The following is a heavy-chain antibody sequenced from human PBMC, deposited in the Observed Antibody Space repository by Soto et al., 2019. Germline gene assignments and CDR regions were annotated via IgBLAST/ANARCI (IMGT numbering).Heavy chain of an antibody. CDR3: ARDLAYIRAF. V-gene: IGHV1-3*04. CDR2: ISIGNDDI. CDR1: GYTFTSYA. D-gene: IGHD3-16*01. Sequence: ASVKVSCKASGYTFTSYAIHWVRQAPGQGLEWMGWISIGNDDIDYAQKFQGRVTMTKDTSTNTAFMELRRLRSEDTAIYYCARDLAYIRAFRGQGTQVTVSS. J-gene: IGHJ4*02.